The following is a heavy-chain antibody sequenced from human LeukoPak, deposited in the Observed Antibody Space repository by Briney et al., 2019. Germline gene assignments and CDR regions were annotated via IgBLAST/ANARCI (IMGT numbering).Heavy chain of an antibody. CDR1: GYTFTSYA. V-gene: IGHV1-3*03. CDR3: ARATMVRGPSNPYYFDY. D-gene: IGHD3-10*01. CDR2: INAGNGNT. J-gene: IGHJ4*02. Sequence: ASVKVSCKASGYTFTSYAMHWVRQAPGQRLEWMGWINAGNGNTKYSQEFQGRVTITRDTSASTAYMELSSLRSEDMAVYYCARATMVRGPSNPYYFDYWGQGTLVTVSS.